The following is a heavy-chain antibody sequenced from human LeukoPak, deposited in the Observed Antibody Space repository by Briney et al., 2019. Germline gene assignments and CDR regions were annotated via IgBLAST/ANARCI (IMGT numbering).Heavy chain of an antibody. CDR2: IYHTGST. Sequence: PSETLSLTCTVSGGSISSSSYYWGWIRQPPGKGLEWIGSIYHTGSTYYNPSLKSRVTISVDTSKNHFSLKLISVTAADTAVYYCARWTMVRGERLGKIDYWGQGTLVTVSS. J-gene: IGHJ4*02. CDR3: ARWTMVRGERLGKIDY. V-gene: IGHV4-39*02. D-gene: IGHD3-10*01. CDR1: GGSISSSSYY.